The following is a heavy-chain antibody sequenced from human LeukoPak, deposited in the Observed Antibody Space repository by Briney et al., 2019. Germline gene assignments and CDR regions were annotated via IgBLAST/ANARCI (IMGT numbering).Heavy chain of an antibody. CDR1: GFTVSSNF. D-gene: IGHD4-23*01. Sequence: GGSLRLSCAASGFTVSSNFMSWVRQAPGKGLEWVSVIYSGGNTYYADSVKGRFTISRDNSKNTLYLLMNSLRVEDTAVYYCARGGAATVALDYWGQGTLVTVSS. CDR3: ARGGAATVALDY. V-gene: IGHV3-53*01. CDR2: IYSGGNT. J-gene: IGHJ4*02.